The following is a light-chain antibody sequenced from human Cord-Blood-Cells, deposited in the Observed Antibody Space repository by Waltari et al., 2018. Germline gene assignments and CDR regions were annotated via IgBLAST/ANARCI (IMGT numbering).Light chain of an antibody. CDR1: SSDVGSSNL. Sequence: QSALTQPASVSGSPGQSITISCTGTSSDVGSSNLVSWYQQPPGKAPKLMIYAGMKRPSGVSNRFSGSKSGNTASLTISGLQAEDEADYYCCSYAGSSTWLFGGGTKLTVL. V-gene: IGLV2-23*01. J-gene: IGLJ3*02. CDR2: AGM. CDR3: CSYAGSSTWL.